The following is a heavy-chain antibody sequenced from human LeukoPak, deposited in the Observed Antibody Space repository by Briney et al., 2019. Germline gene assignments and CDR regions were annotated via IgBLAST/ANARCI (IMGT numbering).Heavy chain of an antibody. CDR3: VRENSVDYFRGPFDPFDI. V-gene: IGHV1-46*01. CDR1: GYTFPSYY. CDR2: INPSGGGT. D-gene: IGHD3-10*01. Sequence: ASVKVSCKASGYTFPSYYMHWVRQAPGQGLEWMGIINPSGGGTSYAQKFQGRVTMTRDMSTSTVYMELSSLRSDDTAVYYCVRENSVDYFRGPFDPFDIWGQGTMVTVSS. J-gene: IGHJ3*02.